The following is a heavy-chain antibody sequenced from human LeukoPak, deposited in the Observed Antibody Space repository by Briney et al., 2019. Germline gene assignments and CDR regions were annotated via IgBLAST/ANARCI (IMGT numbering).Heavy chain of an antibody. V-gene: IGHV3-74*01. CDR3: APLSYSGGWHYFDY. J-gene: IGHJ4*02. D-gene: IGHD6-19*01. Sequence: GGSLRLSRAASGFTFSSYWMHWVRQAPGKGLVWVSRINSDGSSTNYADSVKGRFTISRDNAKNTLYLQMNSLRAEDTAVYYCAPLSYSGGWHYFDYWGQGTLVTVSS. CDR2: INSDGSST. CDR1: GFTFSSYW.